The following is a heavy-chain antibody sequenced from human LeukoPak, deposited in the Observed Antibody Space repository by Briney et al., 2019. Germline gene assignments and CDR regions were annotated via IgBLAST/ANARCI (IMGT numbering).Heavy chain of an antibody. V-gene: IGHV3-30*18. J-gene: IGHJ4*02. CDR3: AKSPEYYYDSSGYSYFDY. Sequence: GGSLRLSCAASGFTLSSYGMHWVRQAPGKGLEWVAVISYDGSNKYYADSVKGRFTISRDNSKNTLYLQMNSLRAEDTAVYYCAKSPEYYYDSSGYSYFDYWGQGTLVTVSS. CDR2: ISYDGSNK. D-gene: IGHD3-22*01. CDR1: GFTLSSYG.